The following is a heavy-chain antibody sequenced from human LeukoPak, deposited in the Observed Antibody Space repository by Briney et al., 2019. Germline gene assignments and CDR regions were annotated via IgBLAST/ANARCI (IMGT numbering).Heavy chain of an antibody. D-gene: IGHD2-21*01. Sequence: PSETLSLTCAVYGGSFSGLYWSWIRQPPGKGLEWIGEMKDGGSTNYNPSLKSRVTLSLDTSKNRFSLKLTSVTAADTAVYYCATSLYCGTGCLWGQGTMVTVPS. J-gene: IGHJ3*01. CDR1: GGSFSGLY. CDR3: ATSLYCGTGCL. V-gene: IGHV4-34*01. CDR2: MKDGGST.